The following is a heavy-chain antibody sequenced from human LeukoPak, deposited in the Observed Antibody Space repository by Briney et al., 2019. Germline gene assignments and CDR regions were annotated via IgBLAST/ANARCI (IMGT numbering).Heavy chain of an antibody. Sequence: GGSVRLSCAASGFMFASYAMSWVRQAPGKGLEWVAGISGSDGIVYYADSVKGRFTISRDNSKNTLYLQMNRLRVEDTAIYYCAKEFTGGWPFDSWGQGALVTVSS. CDR3: AKEFTGGWPFDS. J-gene: IGHJ4*02. D-gene: IGHD6-19*01. CDR1: GFMFASYA. CDR2: ISGSDGIV. V-gene: IGHV3-23*01.